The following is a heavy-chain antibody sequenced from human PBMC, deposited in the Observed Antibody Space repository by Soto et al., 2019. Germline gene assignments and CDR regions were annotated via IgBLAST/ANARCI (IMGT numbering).Heavy chain of an antibody. CDR3: AREGGYSYGRIYYGMDV. Sequence: ASVKVSCKASGYTFTGYYMHWVRQAPGQGLEWMGWINPNSGGTNYAQKFQGWVTITRDTSISTAYMELSRLRSDDTAVYYCAREGGYSYGRIYYGMDVWGQGTTVTVSS. D-gene: IGHD5-18*01. J-gene: IGHJ6*02. V-gene: IGHV1-2*04. CDR1: GYTFTGYY. CDR2: INPNSGGT.